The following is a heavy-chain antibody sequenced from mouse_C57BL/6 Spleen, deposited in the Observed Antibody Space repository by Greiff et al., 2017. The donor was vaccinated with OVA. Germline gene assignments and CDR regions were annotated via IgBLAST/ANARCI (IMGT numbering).Heavy chain of an antibody. Sequence: EVQGVESGGGLVKPGGSLKLSCAASGFTFSDYGMYWVRQAPEKGLEWVAYISSGSSTIYYADTVKGRFTISRDNAKNTLYLQMTSLRSEDTAMYYCTRNGGGAMDYWGQGTSVTVSS. CDR1: GFTFSDYG. CDR3: TRNGGGAMDY. V-gene: IGHV5-17*01. CDR2: ISSGSSTI. J-gene: IGHJ4*01. D-gene: IGHD1-2*01.